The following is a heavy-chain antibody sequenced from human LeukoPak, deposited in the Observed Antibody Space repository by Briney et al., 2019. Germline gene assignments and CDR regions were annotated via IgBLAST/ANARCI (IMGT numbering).Heavy chain of an antibody. Sequence: GGSLRLSCAASGFIFKKYWMNWVRQVPGKGLECLANIKEDGSETYYADSVKGRFTISRDNPKNSLYLQMNSLRAEDTAVYYCARDWTFMDVWGKGTTVTVSS. CDR3: ARDWTFMDV. D-gene: IGHD1-1*01. CDR1: GFIFKKYW. CDR2: IKEDGSET. J-gene: IGHJ6*03. V-gene: IGHV3-7*01.